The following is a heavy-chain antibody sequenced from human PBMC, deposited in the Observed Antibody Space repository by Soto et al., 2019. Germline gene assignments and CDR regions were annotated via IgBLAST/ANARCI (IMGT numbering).Heavy chain of an antibody. CDR1: GFSLSSYS. Sequence: EVQLVESGGGLVKPGGSLRLSCAASGFSLSSYSMNWVRQAPGKGMEWVSSISGTSSHIYYADSVKGRFTISRDNAKNSLLLQLHSPRAEYTAVYYCVSADSSVWLDAFDILGQGTMITVSS. V-gene: IGHV3-21*01. D-gene: IGHD3-22*01. J-gene: IGHJ3*02. CDR3: VSADSSVWLDAFDI. CDR2: ISGTSSHI.